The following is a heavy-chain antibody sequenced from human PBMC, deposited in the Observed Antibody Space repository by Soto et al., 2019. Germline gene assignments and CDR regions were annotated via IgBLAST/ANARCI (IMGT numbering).Heavy chain of an antibody. Sequence: GGSLRLSCAASGFTFSSYAMSWVRQAPGKGLEWVSAISGSGGSTYYADSVKGRFTISRDNSKNTLYLQMNSLRAEDTAVYYCAKDRMDMLGGFEYFQHWGQGTLVTVSS. D-gene: IGHD3-10*02. V-gene: IGHV3-23*01. J-gene: IGHJ1*01. CDR1: GFTFSSYA. CDR3: AKDRMDMLGGFEYFQH. CDR2: ISGSGGST.